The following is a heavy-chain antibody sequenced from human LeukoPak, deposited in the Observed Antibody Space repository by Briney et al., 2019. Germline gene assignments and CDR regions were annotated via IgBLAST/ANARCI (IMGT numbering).Heavy chain of an antibody. CDR1: GVTFSTGAYS. CDR2: ISVRSSHI. Sequence: AGSLRLSCAASGVTFSTGAYSLTRVHQAPGKGLEWVASISVRSSHICYVDSVKGRFTISRDNAKNSLYLQMNSLRAEETAVYYCARSYDSSGYYPGALGDWGQGTLVTVSS. CDR3: ARSYDSSGYYPGALGD. J-gene: IGHJ4*02. V-gene: IGHV3-21*01. D-gene: IGHD3-22*01.